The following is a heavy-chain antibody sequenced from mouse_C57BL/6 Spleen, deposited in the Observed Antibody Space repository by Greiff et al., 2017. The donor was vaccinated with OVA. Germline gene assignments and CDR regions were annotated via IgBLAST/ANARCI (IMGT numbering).Heavy chain of an antibody. CDR1: GYTFPDYY. CDR2: INPYNGGT. D-gene: IGHD1-2*01. Sequence: EVQLQQSGPVLVKPGASVKMSCKASGYTFPDYYMNWVKQSHGKSLEWIGVINPYNGGTSYNQKFKGKATLTVDKSSSTAYMELNSLTSEDSAVYYCARNYYGIDYWGQGTTLTVSS. J-gene: IGHJ2*01. CDR3: ARNYYGIDY. V-gene: IGHV1-19*01.